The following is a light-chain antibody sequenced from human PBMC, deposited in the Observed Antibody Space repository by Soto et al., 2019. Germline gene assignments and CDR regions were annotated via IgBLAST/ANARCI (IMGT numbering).Light chain of an antibody. CDR2: DVS. CDR3: TSFTTSRTWV. Sequence: QSALTQPASVSGSPGQSITISCTGTSSDIGVYNSVSWYQQHPGKVPKLVIYDVSNRPSGVSNRFSGSKSGYTASLTISGLQAEDEADYYCTSFTTSRTWVFGGGTKLTVL. V-gene: IGLV2-14*01. J-gene: IGLJ2*01. CDR1: SSDIGVYNS.